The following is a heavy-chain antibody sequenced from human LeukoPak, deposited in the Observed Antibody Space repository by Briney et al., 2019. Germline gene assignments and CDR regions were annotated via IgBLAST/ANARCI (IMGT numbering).Heavy chain of an antibody. CDR1: GGSISPYY. V-gene: IGHV4-59*08. Sequence: PSETLSLTCTVSGGSISPYYWSWIRQPPGKGLEWIGYVYYSGSTNYNPSLKSRVTISVDTSKNHFSLKLSSVTAADTAVYYCARRYYYVSGSYYNHFDPWGQGTLVTVSS. J-gene: IGHJ5*02. CDR3: ARRYYYVSGSYYNHFDP. CDR2: VYYSGST. D-gene: IGHD3-10*01.